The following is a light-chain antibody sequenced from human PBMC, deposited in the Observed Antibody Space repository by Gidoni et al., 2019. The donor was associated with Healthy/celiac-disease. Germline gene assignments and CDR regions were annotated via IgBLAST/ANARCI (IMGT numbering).Light chain of an antibody. V-gene: IGKV3-15*01. CDR3: QQYNNWPPYT. CDR2: GAS. J-gene: IGKJ2*01. CDR1: QSVSSN. Sequence: EIVMTQSPSTLSVSPGERATLSCRASQSVSSNLAWYQQKPGQAPRRLIYGASTRATGIPARFSGSGSGTEFTLTISILQSEDFAVYYCQQYNNWPPYTFGQGTKLEIK.